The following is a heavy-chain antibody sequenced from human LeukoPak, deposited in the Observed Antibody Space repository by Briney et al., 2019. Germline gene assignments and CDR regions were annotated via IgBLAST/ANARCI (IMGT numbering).Heavy chain of an antibody. CDR2: ISGSGGST. Sequence: PGGSLRLSCAASGFTFSSYGMSWVRQAPGKGLEWVSAISGSGGSTYYADSVKGRFTISRDNAKNSLYLQMNSLRAEDTAVYYCARDRKYSSSQNWYFDLWGRGTLVTVSS. D-gene: IGHD6-13*01. J-gene: IGHJ2*01. CDR3: ARDRKYSSSQNWYFDL. CDR1: GFTFSSYG. V-gene: IGHV3-23*01.